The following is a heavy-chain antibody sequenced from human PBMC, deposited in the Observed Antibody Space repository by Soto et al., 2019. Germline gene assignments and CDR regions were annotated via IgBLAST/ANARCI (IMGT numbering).Heavy chain of an antibody. CDR3: ARGGRVWLRSEGYYFDY. J-gene: IGHJ4*02. CDR2: INPNSGGT. Sequence: GASVKVSCMASGYTFTGYYMHWVRQAPGQGLEWMGWINPNSGGTNYAQKFQGRVTMTRDTSISTAYMELSRLRSDDTAVYYCARGGRVWLRSEGYYFDYWGQGTLVTVSS. D-gene: IGHD5-12*01. V-gene: IGHV1-2*02. CDR1: GYTFTGYY.